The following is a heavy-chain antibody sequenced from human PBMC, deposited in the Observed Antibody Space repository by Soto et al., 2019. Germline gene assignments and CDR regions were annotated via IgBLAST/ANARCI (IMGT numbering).Heavy chain of an antibody. D-gene: IGHD2-21*01. CDR1: GGTFSDFT. CDR3: ATSYCGNECQPNRAFYYFGWDV. Sequence: QVQLVQSGAEVRKPGSPVKVSCRASGGTFSDFTVTWVRQAPGQGLEWMGGIIPILEATKYAQTFQDRVTFTADESTSTVFMELSSLRSEDTAVYFCATSYCGNECQPNRAFYYFGWDVWGQGTTVTVSS. CDR2: IIPILEAT. V-gene: IGHV1-69*01. J-gene: IGHJ6*02.